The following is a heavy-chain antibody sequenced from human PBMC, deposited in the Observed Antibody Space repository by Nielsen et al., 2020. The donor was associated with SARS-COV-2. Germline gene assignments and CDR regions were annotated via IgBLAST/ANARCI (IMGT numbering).Heavy chain of an antibody. V-gene: IGHV1-69*13. CDR2: IIPIFGTA. J-gene: IGHJ4*02. Sequence: SVKVSCKASGGTFSSYAISWVRQAPGQGLEWMGGIIPIFGTANYAQKFQGRVTITADESISTAYMEMSGLRSEDTAVYYCARRGGTSSRFGLDYWGQGTLVTVSS. CDR3: ARRGGTSSRFGLDY. CDR1: GGTFSSYA. D-gene: IGHD6-13*01.